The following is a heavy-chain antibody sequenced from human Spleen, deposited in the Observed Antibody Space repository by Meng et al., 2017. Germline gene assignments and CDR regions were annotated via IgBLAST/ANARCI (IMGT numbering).Heavy chain of an antibody. Sequence: QVQLVQSGAEVKKPGSLVKVSCKASGGTFISYAITWVRQVPGQGLEWMGTVTPIFGTADYAQKFQGRVTITADKSTSSAFMELSSLRSEDTAVYYCVRGSDSSGYYTFAYWGQGTLVTVSS. V-gene: IGHV1-69*06. D-gene: IGHD3-22*01. CDR2: VTPIFGTA. CDR1: GGTFISYA. J-gene: IGHJ4*02. CDR3: VRGSDSSGYYTFAY.